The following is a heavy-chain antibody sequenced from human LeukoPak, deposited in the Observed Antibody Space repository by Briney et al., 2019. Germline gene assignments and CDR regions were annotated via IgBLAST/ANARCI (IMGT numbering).Heavy chain of an antibody. CDR2: IYYSGST. Sequence: PSETLSLTCTVSGGSISSNNYYWGWIRQPPGKGLEWIGSIYYSGSTFYIPSLKSRVTMSVDTSKNQFSLKLSSVTAADTAVYYCARLRFNSSGPIDYRGQGTLVTVSS. CDR1: GGSISSNNYY. D-gene: IGHD3-22*01. CDR3: ARLRFNSSGPIDY. J-gene: IGHJ4*02. V-gene: IGHV4-39*01.